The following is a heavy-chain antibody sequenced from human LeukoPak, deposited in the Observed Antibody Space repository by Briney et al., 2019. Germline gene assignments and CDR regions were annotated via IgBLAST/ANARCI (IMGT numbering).Heavy chain of an antibody. Sequence: GGSLRLSCAASGFTFSDYAMSWVRQAPGKGLEWLSVISGGSSGSTYYADSVTGRFTVSRDNAKNSLYLQMNSLRAEDTAVYYCARDYTVVTPGFDYWGQGTLVTVSS. CDR1: GFTFSDYA. J-gene: IGHJ4*02. D-gene: IGHD4-23*01. V-gene: IGHV3-23*01. CDR3: ARDYTVVTPGFDY. CDR2: ISGGSSGST.